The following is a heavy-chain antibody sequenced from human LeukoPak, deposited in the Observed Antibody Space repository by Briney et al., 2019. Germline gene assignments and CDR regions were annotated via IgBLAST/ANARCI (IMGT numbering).Heavy chain of an antibody. D-gene: IGHD3/OR15-3a*01. CDR2: VNSDGNSS. J-gene: IGHJ4*02. V-gene: IGHV3-74*01. CDR1: GFTFSDYW. Sequence: GGSRRLSCAASGFTFSDYWMYWVRQAPGRGLVWVSRVNSDGNSSSYADSVKGRFTISRDNAKNTLYLQMNCLRTEDTAVYYCARALGTGDFDSWGQGTLVTVSS. CDR3: ARALGTGDFDS.